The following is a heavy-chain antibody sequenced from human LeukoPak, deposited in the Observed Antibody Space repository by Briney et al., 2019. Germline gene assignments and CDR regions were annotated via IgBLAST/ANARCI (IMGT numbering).Heavy chain of an antibody. CDR2: ISPSGDIT. D-gene: IGHD1-1*01. Sequence: GGTLRLSCAASGFIFSSHGMNWVRQAPGKGLEWVSGISPSGDITYYADSVKGRFTISRDNSKNTLYLQMNSLRAEDTAVYYCARESFMEGFDYWGQGTLVTVSS. V-gene: IGHV3-23*01. CDR3: ARESFMEGFDY. CDR1: GFIFSSHG. J-gene: IGHJ4*02.